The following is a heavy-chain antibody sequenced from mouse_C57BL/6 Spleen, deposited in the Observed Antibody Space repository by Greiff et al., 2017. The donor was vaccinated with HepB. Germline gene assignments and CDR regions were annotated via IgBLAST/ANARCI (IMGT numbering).Heavy chain of an antibody. CDR1: GYTFTEYT. V-gene: IGHV1-62-2*01. J-gene: IGHJ3*01. CDR3: ARHEDPFAWFAY. CDR2: FYPGSGSI. Sequence: VQVVESGAELVKPGASVKLSCKASGYTFTEYTIHWVKQRSGQGLEWIGWFYPGSGSIKYNEKFKDKATLTADKSSSTVYMELSRLTSEDSAVYFCARHEDPFAWFAYWGQGTLVTVSA.